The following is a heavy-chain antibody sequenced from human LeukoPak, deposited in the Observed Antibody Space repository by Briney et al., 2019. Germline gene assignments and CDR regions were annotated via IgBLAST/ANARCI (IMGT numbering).Heavy chain of an antibody. CDR1: GFTFNHYG. J-gene: IGHJ6*02. V-gene: IGHV1-18*01. CDR3: ARGGLSTEAHGLDV. D-gene: IGHD3-16*01. Sequence: ASVKVSCKASGFTFNHYGFSWVRQAPGQGLEWMGWISAYSGITNYAQRFRGRLTVTTDTSTSTVCMELRSLRSDDTAIYYCARGGLSTEAHGLDVWGQGATVTVSS. CDR2: ISAYSGIT.